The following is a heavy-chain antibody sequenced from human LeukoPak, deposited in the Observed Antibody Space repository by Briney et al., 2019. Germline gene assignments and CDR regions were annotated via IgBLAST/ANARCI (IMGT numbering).Heavy chain of an antibody. CDR1: GFTFGSYA. CDR2: INHSGGT. J-gene: IGHJ4*02. Sequence: GSLRLSCAASGFTFGSYAMSWVRQAPGKGLEWIGEINHSGGTYYNPSLKSRVTLSVDTSKNQFSLKMNSVTAADTAVYYCARGRYSQYFDYWGQGTLVTVSS. D-gene: IGHD5-18*01. CDR3: ARGRYSQYFDY. V-gene: IGHV4-34*01.